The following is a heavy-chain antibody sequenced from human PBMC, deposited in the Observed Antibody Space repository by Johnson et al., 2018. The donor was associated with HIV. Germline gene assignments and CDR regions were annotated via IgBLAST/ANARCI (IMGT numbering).Heavy chain of an antibody. CDR1: GFTFDDYG. V-gene: IGHV3-66*01. J-gene: IGHJ3*01. Sequence: VQLVESGGGVVRPGGSLRLSCAASGFTFDDYGMSWVRQAPGKGLEWVSVIYSGGSTYYADSVKGRFTISRDNSKNTLYLQMNSLRAEDTAVYYCATRDPTYRPGAFDLWGQGTMVTVS. CDR2: IYSGGST. D-gene: IGHD1-14*01. CDR3: ATRDPTYRPGAFDL.